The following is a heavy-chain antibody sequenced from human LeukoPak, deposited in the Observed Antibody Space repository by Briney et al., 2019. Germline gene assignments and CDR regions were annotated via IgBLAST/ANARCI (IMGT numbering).Heavy chain of an antibody. Sequence: GGSLRLSCSGTGFTFSRYGIHWVRQAPGEGLEWVTVIRYDGGEEYYADSVRGRFTISRDNSKNTVYLQMNNLRAGDTALYYCARESGYNPEPVAFDIWGQGTTVTVSS. V-gene: IGHV3-33*01. CDR2: IRYDGGEE. CDR3: ARESGYNPEPVAFDI. J-gene: IGHJ3*02. D-gene: IGHD5-24*01. CDR1: GFTFSRYG.